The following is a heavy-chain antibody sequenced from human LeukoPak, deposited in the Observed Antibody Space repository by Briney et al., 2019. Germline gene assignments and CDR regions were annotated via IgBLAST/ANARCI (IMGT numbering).Heavy chain of an antibody. CDR2: ISSSSSTI. D-gene: IGHD2-2*01. Sequence: GGSLRLSCTASGFTFSSYGMNWVRQAPGKGLEWVSYISSSSSTIYNADSVKGRFTISRDNAKNSLYLQMNSLRAEDTAVYYCARGQYSGYCTSCPSFDYWGQGTLVTVSS. CDR3: ARGQYSGYCTSCPSFDY. V-gene: IGHV3-48*01. J-gene: IGHJ4*02. CDR1: GFTFSSYG.